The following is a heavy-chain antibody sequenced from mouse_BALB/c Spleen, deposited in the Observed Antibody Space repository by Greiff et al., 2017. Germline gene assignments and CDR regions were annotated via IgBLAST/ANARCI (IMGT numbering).Heavy chain of an antibody. CDR1: GYNFTSYW. J-gene: IGHJ1*01. CDR3: ARFHNWDGYFDV. CDR2: IYPGSGST. Sequence: QVHVKQPGAELVKPGTSVKLSCKASGYNFTSYWINWVKLRPGQGLEWIGDIYPGSGSTNYNEKFKSKATLTVDTSSSTAYMQLSSLASEDSALYYCARFHNWDGYFDVWGAGTTVTVSS. V-gene: IGHV1-55*01. D-gene: IGHD4-1*01.